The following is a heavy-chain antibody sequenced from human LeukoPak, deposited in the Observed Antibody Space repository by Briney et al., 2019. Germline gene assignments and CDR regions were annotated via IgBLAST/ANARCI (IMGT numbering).Heavy chain of an antibody. CDR1: GGSISSSSYY. CDR3: ARHRWGGSYLRERDDAFDI. D-gene: IGHD1-26*01. CDR2: IYYSGST. V-gene: IGHV4-39*01. Sequence: PSETLSLTCTVSGGSISSSSYYWGWIRQPPGKELEWIGSIYYSGSTYYNPSLKSRVTIYVDTSKNQFSLKLSSVTAAATAVYYCARHRWGGSYLRERDDAFDIWGQGTMVTVSS. J-gene: IGHJ3*02.